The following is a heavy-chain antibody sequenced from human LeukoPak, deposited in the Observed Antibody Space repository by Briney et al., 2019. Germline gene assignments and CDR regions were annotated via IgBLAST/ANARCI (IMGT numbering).Heavy chain of an antibody. V-gene: IGHV3-23*01. D-gene: IGHD3-22*01. CDR3: AKGLGNYYDSSGYYDYFDY. J-gene: IGHJ4*02. Sequence: GGSLRLSCAASGFTFSSYAMSWVRQAPGKGLEWVSAISGSGGSTYYADSVKGRFTISRDNSKNTLYLQMNSLRAEDTAVYYRAKGLGNYYDSSGYYDYFDYWGQGTLVTVSS. CDR1: GFTFSSYA. CDR2: ISGSGGST.